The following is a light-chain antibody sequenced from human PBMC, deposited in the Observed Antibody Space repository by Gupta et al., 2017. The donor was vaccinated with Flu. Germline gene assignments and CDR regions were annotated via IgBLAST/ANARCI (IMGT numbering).Light chain of an antibody. Sequence: DIELTQTPVSLSVTPGQPAAISCKSSQSLMHNTVKTHLSWFLQRPGQPPRLLIFEGSNRGSGVPDRFSGSGSGTDFTLTISRVEANDFGIYYCRQSVQRPHNFGEGTKLEIK. CDR3: RQSVQRPHN. V-gene: IGKV2D-29*01. CDR2: EGS. CDR1: QSLMHNTVKTH. J-gene: IGKJ2*01.